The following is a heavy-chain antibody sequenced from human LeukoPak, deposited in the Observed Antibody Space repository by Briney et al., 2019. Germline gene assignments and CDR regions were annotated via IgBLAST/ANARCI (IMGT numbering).Heavy chain of an antibody. Sequence: PGGSLRLSCAASGFRLSGYWMSWVRQAPGRGLEWVARLHANGDEKNFVGSVQGRFTVSRDNAKNSLYLQMNSLRVEDTAVYYCARGGYSFDYLGQGTLVTVSS. V-gene: IGHV3-7*01. CDR3: ARGGYSFDY. CDR2: LHANGDEK. CDR1: GFRLSGYW. J-gene: IGHJ4*02. D-gene: IGHD5-12*01.